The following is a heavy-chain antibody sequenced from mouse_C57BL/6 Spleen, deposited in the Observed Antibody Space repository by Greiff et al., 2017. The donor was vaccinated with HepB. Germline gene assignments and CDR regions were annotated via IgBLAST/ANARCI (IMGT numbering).Heavy chain of an antibody. CDR3: TWIYYYGSSYYYAMDY. CDR2: IYPGNSDT. V-gene: IGHV1-5*01. CDR1: GYTFTSYW. D-gene: IGHD1-1*01. Sequence: EVQLQQSGTVLARPGASVKMSCKTSGYTFTSYWMHWVKQRPGQGLEWIGAIYPGNSDTSYNQKFKGKAKLTAVTSASTAYMELSSLTNEDSAVYYCTWIYYYGSSYYYAMDYWGQGTSVTVSS. J-gene: IGHJ4*01.